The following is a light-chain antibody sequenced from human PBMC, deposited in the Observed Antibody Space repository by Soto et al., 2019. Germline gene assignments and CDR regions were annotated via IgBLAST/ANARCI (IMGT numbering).Light chain of an antibody. V-gene: IGLV2-14*01. Sequence: QSALTQPASVSGSPGQSITISCTGTSSDVGGYNYVSWFQQHPGLVPKLIIYEVSNRPSGVSNRFSGSKSVNTASLTISGLQSEDEADYYCISYTSMSTWVFGGGTKLPS. CDR2: EVS. J-gene: IGLJ2*01. CDR3: ISYTSMSTWV. CDR1: SSDVGGYNY.